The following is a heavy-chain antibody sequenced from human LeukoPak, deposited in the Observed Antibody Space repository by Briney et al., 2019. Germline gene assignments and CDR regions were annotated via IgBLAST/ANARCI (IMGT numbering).Heavy chain of an antibody. Sequence: PSETLSLTCAVYGGSFSGYYRSWIRQPPGKGLEWIGEINHSGSTNYNPSLKSRVTISVDTSKNQFSLKLSSVTAADTAVYYCARELTGYYYYYYGMGVWGQGTTVTVSS. D-gene: IGHD3-9*01. CDR1: GGSFSGYY. CDR2: INHSGST. CDR3: ARELTGYYYYYYGMGV. J-gene: IGHJ6*02. V-gene: IGHV4-34*01.